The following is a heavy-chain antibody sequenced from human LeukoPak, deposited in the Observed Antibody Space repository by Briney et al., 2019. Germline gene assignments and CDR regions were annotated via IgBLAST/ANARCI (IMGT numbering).Heavy chain of an antibody. CDR3: ARGSGYTNAFFDY. Sequence: GGSLRLSCAASGFTVSSNYMGWVRQAPGKGLEWVSVIYSGGSTYYADSVKGRFTISRDNSKNTLDLQMNSLRAEDTAVYYCARGSGYTNAFFDYWGQGTLVTVSS. D-gene: IGHD5-18*01. CDR2: IYSGGST. J-gene: IGHJ4*02. CDR1: GFTVSSNY. V-gene: IGHV3-66*01.